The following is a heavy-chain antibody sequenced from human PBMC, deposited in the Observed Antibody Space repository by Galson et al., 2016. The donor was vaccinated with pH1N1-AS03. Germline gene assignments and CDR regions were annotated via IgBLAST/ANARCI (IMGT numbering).Heavy chain of an antibody. CDR2: LNTGTGDT. CDR1: GYSFISYA. Sequence: SVKVSCKASGYSFISYAIHWVRQAPGQRPEWMGWLNTGTGDTIYSQKFQDRVTITRDTSASTAYMELSRLRPEDTAVYYCAKVGIEIMSGWYGGFDFWGQGTLVTVSS. D-gene: IGHD6-19*01. CDR3: AKVGIEIMSGWYGGFDF. V-gene: IGHV1-3*04. J-gene: IGHJ5*01.